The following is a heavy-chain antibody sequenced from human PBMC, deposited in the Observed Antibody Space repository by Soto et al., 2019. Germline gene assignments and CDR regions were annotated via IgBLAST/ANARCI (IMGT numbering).Heavy chain of an antibody. Sequence: GGSLRLSCAASGFTFSSYAMHWVRQAPGKGLEWVAVISYDGSNKYYADSVKGRFTISRDNSKNTLYLQMNSLRAEDTAVYYCARDRVTISDYYFDYWGQGTLVTVSS. CDR3: ARDRVTISDYYFDY. CDR1: GFTFSSYA. J-gene: IGHJ4*02. V-gene: IGHV3-30-3*01. CDR2: ISYDGSNK. D-gene: IGHD3-3*01.